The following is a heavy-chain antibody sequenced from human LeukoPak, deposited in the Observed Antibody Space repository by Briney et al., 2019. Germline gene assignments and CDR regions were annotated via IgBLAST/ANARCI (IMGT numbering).Heavy chain of an antibody. Sequence: GASVKVSCKASGYTFTSYDINWVRQATGQGLEWMGWMNPNSGNTGYAQKFQGRVTMTRNTSISTAYMELSSLRSEDTAVYYCARGGDYDILTGYTRGGDYWGQGTLVTVSS. J-gene: IGHJ4*02. CDR1: GYTFTSYD. CDR3: ARGGDYDILTGYTRGGDY. D-gene: IGHD3-9*01. CDR2: MNPNSGNT. V-gene: IGHV1-8*01.